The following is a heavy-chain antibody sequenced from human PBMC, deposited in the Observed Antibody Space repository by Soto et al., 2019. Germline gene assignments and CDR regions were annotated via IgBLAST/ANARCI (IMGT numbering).Heavy chain of an antibody. CDR2: IYYSGST. CDR1: GGSISSGGYY. Sequence: SETLSLTCTVSGGSISSGGYYWSWIRQHPGKGLEWIGYIYYSGSTYYNPSLKSRVTISVDTSKNQFSLKLSSVTAADTAVYYCARTNTMTRWFDPWGQGTLVTVSS. CDR3: ARTNTMTRWFDP. V-gene: IGHV4-31*03. D-gene: IGHD3-22*01. J-gene: IGHJ5*02.